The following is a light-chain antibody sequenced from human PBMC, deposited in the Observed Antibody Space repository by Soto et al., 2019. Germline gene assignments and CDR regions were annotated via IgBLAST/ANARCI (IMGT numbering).Light chain of an antibody. CDR3: TSYTNIASLDV. CDR2: EVN. J-gene: IGLJ1*01. V-gene: IGLV2-14*01. Sequence: QSALTQPASVSGPPGQSITISCTGTSSDVGGYNYVSWYQQHPGKAPKLIIYEVNNRPSGVSNRFSGSKSGSTASLTISGLQAEDEADYYCTSYTNIASLDVFGTGTKV. CDR1: SSDVGGYNY.